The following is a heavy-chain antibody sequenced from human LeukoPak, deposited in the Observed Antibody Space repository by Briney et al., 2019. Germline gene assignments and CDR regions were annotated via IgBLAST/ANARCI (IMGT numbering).Heavy chain of an antibody. CDR1: GYTFPGYY. V-gene: IGHV1-2*02. CDR2: INPNSGGT. D-gene: IGHD3-22*01. J-gene: IGHJ4*02. CDR3: ARGGLYYYDSSGYYGY. Sequence: GASVKVSCQASGYTFPGYYMHWVRPAPGQGLAWMGWINPNSGGTNYAQKFQGRVTMTRDTSISTAYMELSRLRSDDTAVYYCARGGLYYYDSSGYYGYWGQGTLVTVSS.